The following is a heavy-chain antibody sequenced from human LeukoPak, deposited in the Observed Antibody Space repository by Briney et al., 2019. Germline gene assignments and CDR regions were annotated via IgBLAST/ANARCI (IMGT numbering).Heavy chain of an antibody. CDR3: ARFDYDILTGHPNYFDY. D-gene: IGHD3-9*01. CDR2: IKQDGSEK. Sequence: QTGGSLRLSCAASGFTFSSYWMSWVRQAPGKGLEWVANIKQDGSEKYYVDSVKGRFTISRDNAKNSLYLQMNSLRAEDTAVYYCARFDYDILTGHPNYFDYWGQGTLVTVSS. V-gene: IGHV3-7*01. CDR1: GFTFSSYW. J-gene: IGHJ4*02.